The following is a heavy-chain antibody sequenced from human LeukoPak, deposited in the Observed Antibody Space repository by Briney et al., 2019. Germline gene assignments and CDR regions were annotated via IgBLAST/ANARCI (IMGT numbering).Heavy chain of an antibody. CDR3: ARGLTMVRGVFIT. J-gene: IGHJ4*02. Sequence: ASVKVSCKASGYSFTSYAMNWVRQAPGQGLEWVGWINTNTGHPTYAQAFTGRLVLSLDTSVSTAYLQISSLKVEDTAVYYCARGLTMVRGVFITWGQGTLVTVSS. V-gene: IGHV7-4-1*02. CDR2: INTNTGHP. CDR1: GYSFTSYA. D-gene: IGHD3-10*01.